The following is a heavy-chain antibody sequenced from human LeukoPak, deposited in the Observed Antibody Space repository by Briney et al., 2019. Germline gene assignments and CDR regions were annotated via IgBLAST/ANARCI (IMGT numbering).Heavy chain of an antibody. V-gene: IGHV1-2*02. J-gene: IGHJ4*02. CDR2: INPNSGGT. D-gene: IGHD4-17*01. CDR1: GYTFTGYY. CDR3: ARDLADYGDYDDY. Sequence: ASVKVSCKASGYTFTGYYMHWVRQAPGQGLEWMGWINPNSGGTNYAQKFQGRVTMTRDTSISTAYMELSRLRSDDTAVYYCARDLADYGDYDDYWGQGTLVTVSS.